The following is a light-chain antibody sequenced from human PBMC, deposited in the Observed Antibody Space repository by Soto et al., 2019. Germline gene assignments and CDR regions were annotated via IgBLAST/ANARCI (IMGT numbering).Light chain of an antibody. CDR1: SSDVGGYNY. J-gene: IGLJ3*02. Sequence: QSVLTQPASVSGSPGQSSTISCTGTSSDVGGYNYVSWYQQHPGKAPKLMIYDVSNRPSGVSNRFSGSKSGNTASLTISGLQAEDEADYYCSSYTSSSPRVFGGGTKVTVL. CDR3: SSYTSSSPRV. CDR2: DVS. V-gene: IGLV2-14*01.